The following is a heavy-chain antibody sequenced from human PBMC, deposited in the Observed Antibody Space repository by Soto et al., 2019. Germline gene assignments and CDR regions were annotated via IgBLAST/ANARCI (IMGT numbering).Heavy chain of an antibody. CDR3: ARDLYYYGSGSYYYYYYYGMDV. V-gene: IGHV3-30-3*01. CDR2: ISYDGSNK. CDR1: GFTFSSYA. Sequence: QVQLVESGGGVVQPGRSLRLSCAASGFTFSSYAMHWVRQAPGKGLEWVAVISYDGSNKYYADSVKGRFTISRDNSKNTLYLQMNSLRAEDTAVYYCARDLYYYGSGSYYYYYYYGMDVW. D-gene: IGHD3-10*01. J-gene: IGHJ6*01.